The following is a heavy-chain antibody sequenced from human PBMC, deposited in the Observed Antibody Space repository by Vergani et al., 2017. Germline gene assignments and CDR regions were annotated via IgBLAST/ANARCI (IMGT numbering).Heavy chain of an antibody. CDR3: ARRYSGYGENWFDP. V-gene: IGHV5-51*01. CDR2: IYPGDSDT. Sequence: EVQLLESGGGLVQPGESLKISCKGSGYSFTSYWIGWVRQMPGKGLEWMGIIYPGDSDTRYSPSFQGQVTISADKSISTAYLQWSSLKASDTAMYYCARRYSGYGENWFDPWGQGTLVTVSS. CDR1: GYSFTSYW. J-gene: IGHJ5*02. D-gene: IGHD5-12*01.